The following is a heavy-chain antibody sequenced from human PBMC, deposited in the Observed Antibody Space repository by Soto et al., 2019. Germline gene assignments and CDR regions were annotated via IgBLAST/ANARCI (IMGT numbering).Heavy chain of an antibody. J-gene: IGHJ4*02. CDR1: GFTFSSYA. V-gene: IGHV3-23*01. CDR2: ISGSGGST. D-gene: IGHD3-22*01. Sequence: PGGSLRLSCAASGFTFSSYAMSWVRQAPGKGLEWVSTISGSGGSTYYPDSVKGRFTISRDNSKNTVYLQMNSLRAEDGAVYYCAKEMTSGYYLFDYWGQGTLVTVS. CDR3: AKEMTSGYYLFDY.